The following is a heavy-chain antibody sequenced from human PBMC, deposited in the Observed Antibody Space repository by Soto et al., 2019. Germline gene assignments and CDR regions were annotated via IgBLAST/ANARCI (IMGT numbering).Heavy chain of an antibody. J-gene: IGHJ4*02. CDR3: VRTSLVVAAATREDY. V-gene: IGHV3-74*01. CDR1: GFTFSSYW. D-gene: IGHD2-15*01. Sequence: EVQLVESGGGLVQPVGSLRLSCAASGFTFSSYWMHWVRQAPGKGLVWVSRINSDGSSTSYADSVKGRFTISRDNAKNTLYLEMNILRGEDTAVYYSVRTSLVVAAATREDYWGQGTLGTVSS. CDR2: INSDGSST.